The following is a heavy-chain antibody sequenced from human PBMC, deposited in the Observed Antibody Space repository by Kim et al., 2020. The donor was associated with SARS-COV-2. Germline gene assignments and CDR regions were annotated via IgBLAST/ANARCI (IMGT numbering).Heavy chain of an antibody. D-gene: IGHD3-9*01. CDR2: IIPIFGTA. J-gene: IGHJ4*02. CDR3: ARDRIDGGAPHY. CDR1: GGTFSSYA. V-gene: IGHV1-69*13. Sequence: SVKVSCKASGGTFSSYAISWVRQAPGQGLEWMGGIIPIFGTANYAQKFQGRVTITADESTSTAYMELSSLRSEDTAVYYCARDRIDGGAPHYWGQGTLVTVSS.